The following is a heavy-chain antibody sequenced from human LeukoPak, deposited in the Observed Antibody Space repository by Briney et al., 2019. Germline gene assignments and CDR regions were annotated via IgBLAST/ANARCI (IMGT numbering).Heavy chain of an antibody. J-gene: IGHJ4*02. CDR1: GGSISTYY. V-gene: IGHV4-59*08. CDR3: ARVLGCSTTSCYAAYIDS. Sequence: SETLSLTCSVSGGSISTYYWSWLRQPPGKGLEWIGYFSYSGGTSSNPSLKSRVAISGDTSTNHFSLRLSSVTVADTAVYYCARVLGCSTTSCYAAYIDSWGQGTLVTVSS. D-gene: IGHD2-2*01. CDR2: FSYSGGT.